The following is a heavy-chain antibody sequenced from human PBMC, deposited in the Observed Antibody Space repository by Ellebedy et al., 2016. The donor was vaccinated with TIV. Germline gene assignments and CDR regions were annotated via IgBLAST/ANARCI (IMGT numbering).Heavy chain of an antibody. D-gene: IGHD1-26*01. CDR1: GFTVSSNY. J-gene: IGHJ4*02. V-gene: IGHV3-23*01. CDR2: ISGSGGST. Sequence: GGSLRLXCAASGFTVSSNYMSWVRQAPGKGLEWVSAISGSGGSTYYADSVKGRFTISRDNSKNTLYLQMNSLRAEDTAVYYCARDLAGELDYWGQGTLVTVSS. CDR3: ARDLAGELDY.